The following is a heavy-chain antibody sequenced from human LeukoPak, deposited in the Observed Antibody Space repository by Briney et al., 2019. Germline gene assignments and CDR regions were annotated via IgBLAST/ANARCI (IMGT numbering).Heavy chain of an antibody. CDR2: ISAYNGNT. J-gene: IGHJ4*02. CDR1: GYTFTSYG. CDR3: ARDRSRRYCSGGSCYVEWSGLDY. V-gene: IGHV1-18*01. Sequence: ASVKVSCKASGYTFTSYGISWVRQAPGQGLEWMGWISAYNGNTNYAQKLQGRVTMTTDTSTSTAYMELRSLRSDDTAVYYCARDRSRRYCSGGSCYVEWSGLDYWGQGTLVTVSS. D-gene: IGHD2-15*01.